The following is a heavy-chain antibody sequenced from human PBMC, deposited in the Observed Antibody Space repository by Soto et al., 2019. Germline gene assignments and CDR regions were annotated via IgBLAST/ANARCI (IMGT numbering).Heavy chain of an antibody. J-gene: IGHJ4*02. CDR2: ISYDGSKK. D-gene: IGHD5-12*01. V-gene: IGHV3-30*18. Sequence: GGSLRLSCADSGFTFSSYGMHWVRQALGKGLEWVAVISYDGSKKYYAGSVKGRFTISRDNSKNTLYLQMNSLRAEDTAVYYCAKDARDGYNFYFFAYWGQGTLVTVSS. CDR1: GFTFSSYG. CDR3: AKDARDGYNFYFFAY.